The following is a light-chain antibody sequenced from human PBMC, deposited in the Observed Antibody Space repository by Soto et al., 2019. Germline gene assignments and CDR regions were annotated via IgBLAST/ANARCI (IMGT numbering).Light chain of an antibody. V-gene: IGKV2D-29*01. CDR1: QRLLHSDGKTY. J-gene: IGKJ4*01. CDR2: EAY. CDR3: MQSIQLPLT. Sequence: DILMTQTPLSLSVTPGQPASIFCKSSQRLLHSDGKTYLYWYLQKPGQPPQLLIYEAYNRFSGVSERYSGSGSGTDFTLKISRVEAEDVGIYYCMQSIQLPLTFGGGTKVEIK.